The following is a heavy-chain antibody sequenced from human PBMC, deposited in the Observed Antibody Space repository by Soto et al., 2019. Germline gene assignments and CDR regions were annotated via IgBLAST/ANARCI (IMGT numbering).Heavy chain of an antibody. CDR3: AREIVDSSSWYDAYGMDG. V-gene: IGHV1-69*13. CDR1: GGTFSRYA. J-gene: IGHJ6*02. D-gene: IGHD6-13*01. Sequence: GASVKVSCKASGGTFSRYAISWVRQAPGQGLEWMGGIIPIFGTANYAQKLQGRVTITADESTSTAYMELSSLRSEDTAVYYCAREIVDSSSWYDAYGMDGWGQGTTVTVSS. CDR2: IIPIFGTA.